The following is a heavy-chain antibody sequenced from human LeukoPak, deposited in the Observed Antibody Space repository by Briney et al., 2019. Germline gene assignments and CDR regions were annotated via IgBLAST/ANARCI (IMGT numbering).Heavy chain of an antibody. Sequence: GGSLRLSCAASGFTFSSYSMNWVRQAPGKGLEWVSYISSSSSTIYYADSVKGRFTISRDNAKNSLYLQMNSLRAEDTAVYYCARPQEGAIAARVDYWGQGTLVTVSS. V-gene: IGHV3-48*04. CDR1: GFTFSSYS. CDR3: ARPQEGAIAARVDY. J-gene: IGHJ4*02. D-gene: IGHD6-13*01. CDR2: ISSSSSTI.